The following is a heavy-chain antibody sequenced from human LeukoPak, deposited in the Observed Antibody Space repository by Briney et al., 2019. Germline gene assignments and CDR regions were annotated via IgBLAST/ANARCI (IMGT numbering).Heavy chain of an antibody. J-gene: IGHJ4*02. CDR3: AKSPGGVVSTSFDN. CDR1: GFTFSTYA. CDR2: ISVSGGST. V-gene: IGHV3-23*01. D-gene: IGHD2-2*01. Sequence: PGGSLRLSCAASGFTFSTYAMSWVRQAPGKGLEWVSVISVSGGSTYYADSVKGRFTISRDNSKNTLYLQMNSLRAEDTAVYYCAKSPGGVVSTSFDNWGQGTQVTVSS.